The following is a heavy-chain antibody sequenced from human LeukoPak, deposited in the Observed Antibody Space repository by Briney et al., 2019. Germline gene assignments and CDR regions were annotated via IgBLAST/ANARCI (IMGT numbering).Heavy chain of an antibody. Sequence: GRSLRLSCAASGFTFSSYAMHWVRQAPGKGLEWVAVISYDGSNKYYADSVKGRFTISRDNAKNSLYLQMNSLRAEGTAVYYCARDLSQGYYYDSSGYYFDYWGQGTLVTVSS. CDR3: ARDLSQGYYYDSSGYYFDY. CDR1: GFTFSSYA. CDR2: ISYDGSNK. D-gene: IGHD3-22*01. J-gene: IGHJ4*02. V-gene: IGHV3-30-3*01.